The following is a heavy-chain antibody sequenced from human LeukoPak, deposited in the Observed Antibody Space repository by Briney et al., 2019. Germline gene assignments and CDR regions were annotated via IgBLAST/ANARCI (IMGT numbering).Heavy chain of an antibody. D-gene: IGHD2-2*01. CDR2: MYSSGST. CDR3: ARYCSSTSCYAGAFDI. J-gene: IGHJ3*02. V-gene: IGHV4-4*07. CDR1: GGSISSYY. Sequence: SETLSLTCTVSGGSISSYYWSWIRQPAGKGLEWIGRMYSSGSTNYNPSLKSRVTMSVDTSKNQFSLKLSSVTAADTAVYYCARYCSSTSCYAGAFDIWGQGTMDTVSS.